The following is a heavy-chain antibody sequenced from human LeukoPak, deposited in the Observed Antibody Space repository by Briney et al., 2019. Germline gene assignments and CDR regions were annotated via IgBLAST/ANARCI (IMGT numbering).Heavy chain of an antibody. CDR2: INPSGGTT. CDR3: ARLAVHRRIAVNGQFGLDY. J-gene: IGHJ4*02. CDR1: GYTFTSYY. Sequence: ASVKVSCKASGYTFTSYYMHWVRQAPGQGLEWMGIINPSGGTTNYAQKFQGRVTMTRDTSTSTVYMELSSLRSEDTAVYYCARLAVHRRIAVNGQFGLDYWGRGTLVTVSS. V-gene: IGHV1-46*01. D-gene: IGHD6-19*01.